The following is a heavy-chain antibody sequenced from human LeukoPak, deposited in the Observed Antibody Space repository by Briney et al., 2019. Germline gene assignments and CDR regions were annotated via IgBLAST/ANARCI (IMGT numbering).Heavy chain of an antibody. CDR2: ISAYNGNT. V-gene: IGHV1-18*04. Sequence: ASVKVSCKASGYTFTGYYMHWVRQAPGQGLEWMGWISAYNGNTNYAQKLQGRVTMTTDTSTSTAYMELRSLRSDDTAVYYCARESLLYAFDIWGQGTMVTVSS. CDR1: GYTFTGYY. J-gene: IGHJ3*02. CDR3: ARESLLYAFDI.